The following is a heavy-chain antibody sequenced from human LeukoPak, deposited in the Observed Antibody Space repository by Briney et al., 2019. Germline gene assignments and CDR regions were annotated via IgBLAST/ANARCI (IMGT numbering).Heavy chain of an antibody. V-gene: IGHV4-34*01. CDR3: ARDANGDYYYYYMDV. J-gene: IGHJ6*03. CDR2: INHSGST. CDR1: GGSFSGYY. D-gene: IGHD2-2*01. Sequence: KSSETLSLTCAVYGGSFSGYYWSWIRQPPGKGLEWIGEINHSGSTNYNPSLKSRVTISVDTSKNQFSLKLSSVTAADTAVYYCARDANGDYYYYYMDVWGKGTTVTISS.